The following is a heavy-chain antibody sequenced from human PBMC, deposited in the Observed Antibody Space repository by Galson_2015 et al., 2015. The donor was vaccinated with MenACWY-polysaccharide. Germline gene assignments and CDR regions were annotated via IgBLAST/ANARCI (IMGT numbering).Heavy chain of an antibody. CDR3: ECATRHAFDI. V-gene: IGHV3-23*01. J-gene: IGHJ3*02. Sequence: SLRLSCAASGFTFSSYAVSWVRQAPGKGLEWVSIISGSGGTTYYADSVKGRFTISRDNSKDTLYLQMNSLRAEDTAVYYCECATRHAFDIWGQGTKVTVSS. D-gene: IGHD5-24*01. CDR1: GFTFSSYA. CDR2: ISGSGGTT.